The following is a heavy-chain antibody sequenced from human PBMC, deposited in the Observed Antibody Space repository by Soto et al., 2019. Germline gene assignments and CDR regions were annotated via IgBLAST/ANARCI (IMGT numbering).Heavy chain of an antibody. Sequence: PGGSLRLSCAASGFTFSSYAMHWVRQAPGKGLEWVAVISYDGSNKYYADSVKGRFTISRDNSKNTLYLQMNSLRAEDTAVYYCARDYIVVVVAATYNWFDPWGQGT. J-gene: IGHJ5*02. CDR2: ISYDGSNK. V-gene: IGHV3-30-3*01. D-gene: IGHD2-15*01. CDR1: GFTFSSYA. CDR3: ARDYIVVVVAATYNWFDP.